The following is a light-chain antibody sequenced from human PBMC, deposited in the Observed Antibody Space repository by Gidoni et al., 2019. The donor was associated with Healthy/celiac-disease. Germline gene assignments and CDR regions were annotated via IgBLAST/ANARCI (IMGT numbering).Light chain of an antibody. CDR2: AAS. Sequence: DIQMTQSPASVSASVGDRVTITCRASQGISSWLDWYQQKPGKAPKLLIYAASSLQSGVPSRFSGSGSGRDFTLIISSLQPEDFAAYYCQQANSFPRTFGQGTKVEIK. J-gene: IGKJ1*01. CDR1: QGISSW. V-gene: IGKV1-12*01. CDR3: QQANSFPRT.